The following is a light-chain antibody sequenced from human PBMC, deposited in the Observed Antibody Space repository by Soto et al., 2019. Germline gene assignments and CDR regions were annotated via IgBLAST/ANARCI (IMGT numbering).Light chain of an antibody. Sequence: DMVMTQSPSSLFASVGDRVTMTCRASPSISNYWNWYQHKPGKVPKLLIYAASSLQSGVPTRFSGSGSGTDFTLTINSLQPEDFATYYCQQSYGTPLTFGGGTKIEIK. CDR1: PSISNY. CDR3: QQSYGTPLT. J-gene: IGKJ4*01. V-gene: IGKV1-39*01. CDR2: AAS.